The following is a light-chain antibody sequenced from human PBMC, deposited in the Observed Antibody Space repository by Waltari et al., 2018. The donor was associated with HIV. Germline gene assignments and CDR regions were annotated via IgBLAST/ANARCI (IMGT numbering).Light chain of an antibody. V-gene: IGLV3-25*03. CDR2: KVI. Sequence: SHELTQPTSVSVSPGQTARITCSVDALSKKYVYWYQQWPGQAPLLVMFKVIERPSGIPVRFSGSTSGTTVTLSISQVQADDEADYHCQSVDSSDTYMLFGGGTKLTVL. J-gene: IGLJ2*01. CDR1: ALSKKY. CDR3: QSVDSSDTYML.